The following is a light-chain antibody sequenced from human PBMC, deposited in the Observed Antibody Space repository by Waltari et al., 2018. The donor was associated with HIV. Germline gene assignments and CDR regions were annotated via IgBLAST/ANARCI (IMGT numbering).Light chain of an antibody. CDR1: TSNIGSNY. J-gene: IGLJ2*01. CDR3: AAWDDTLSGQWV. Sequence: QSVLTQPPSVSGTPGQRVTISCSGSTSNIGSNYVYWYQQLPETAPKLLIYRDNQRPSGVPDRFSGSKSGTSASLAINGLRSEDEADYYCAAWDDTLSGQWVFGGGTKLTVL. CDR2: RDN. V-gene: IGLV1-47*01.